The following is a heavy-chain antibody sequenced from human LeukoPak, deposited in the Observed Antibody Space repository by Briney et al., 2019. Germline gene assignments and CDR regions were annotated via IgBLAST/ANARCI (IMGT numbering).Heavy chain of an antibody. V-gene: IGHV4-39*01. J-gene: IGHJ6*02. CDR1: GGSVSSSSYY. Sequence: PSETLSLTCTVSGGSVSSSSYYWGWIRQPPGKGLEWIGSFYYSGSTYYNPSLKSRVTISVDTSKNQFSLKLSSVTAADTAVYYCARHENAARLSTYYYYGMDVWGQGTTVTVSS. CDR2: FYYSGST. CDR3: ARHENAARLSTYYYYGMDV. D-gene: IGHD2-2*01.